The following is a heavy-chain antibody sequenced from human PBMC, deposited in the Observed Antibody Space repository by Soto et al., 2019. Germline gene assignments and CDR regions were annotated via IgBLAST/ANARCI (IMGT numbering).Heavy chain of an antibody. J-gene: IGHJ5*02. CDR3: ARGVYCSGGSCYTEEPYNWFDP. D-gene: IGHD2-15*01. V-gene: IGHV4-59*01. Sequence: SETLSLTCTVSGGSISSYYWSWIRQPPGKGLEWIGYIYYSGSTNYNPSLKSRVTISVDTSKNQFSLKLSSVTAADTAVYYCARGVYCSGGSCYTEEPYNWFDPWGQGTLVTVSS. CDR2: IYYSGST. CDR1: GGSISSYY.